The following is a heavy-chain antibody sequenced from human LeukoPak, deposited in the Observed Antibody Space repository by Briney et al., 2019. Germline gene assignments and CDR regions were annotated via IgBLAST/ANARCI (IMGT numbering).Heavy chain of an antibody. V-gene: IGHV2-5*01. CDR2: IYWNDDK. CDR1: GFSLSTSGVG. Sequence: SGPTLVKPTQTLTLTCTFSGFSLSTSGVGVGWIRQPPGRALEWLALIYWNDDKRYSPSLKSRLTITKDTSRNQVVLTMTNMDPVDTATYYCAQNYYDSSGYVVFDYWGQGTLVTVSS. CDR3: AQNYYDSSGYVVFDY. D-gene: IGHD3-22*01. J-gene: IGHJ4*02.